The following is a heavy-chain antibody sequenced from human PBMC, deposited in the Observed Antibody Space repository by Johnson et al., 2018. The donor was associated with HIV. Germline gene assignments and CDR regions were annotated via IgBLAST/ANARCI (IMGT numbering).Heavy chain of an antibody. CDR1: GFTFSSYA. V-gene: IGHV3-30*04. CDR2: ISYDGSNK. CDR3: ARDRGWGYVGGNSWNAFDI. J-gene: IGHJ3*02. Sequence: QVQLVESGGGVVQPGRPLRLSCAASGFTFSSYAMHWVRQAPGKGLEWVAVISYDGSNKYYADSVKGRLTAASDNFKNTLHLQMNSLRGEDTAVYYCARDRGWGYVGGNSWNAFDIWGQGTMVTVSS. D-gene: IGHD4-23*01.